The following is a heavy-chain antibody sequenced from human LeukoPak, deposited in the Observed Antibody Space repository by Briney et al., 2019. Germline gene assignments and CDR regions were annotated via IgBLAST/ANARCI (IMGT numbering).Heavy chain of an antibody. CDR1: GGSIGSYY. V-gene: IGHV4-4*07. CDR2: IYTSGST. D-gene: IGHD3-16*02. Sequence: SETLSLTCTVSGGSIGSYYWSWIRQPAGKGLEWIGRIYTSGSTNYNPSLKSRVTMSVDTSKNQFSLKLSSVTAADTAVYYCASSGLYYDYVWGSYRSLGWFDPWGQGTLVTVSS. J-gene: IGHJ5*02. CDR3: ASSGLYYDYVWGSYRSLGWFDP.